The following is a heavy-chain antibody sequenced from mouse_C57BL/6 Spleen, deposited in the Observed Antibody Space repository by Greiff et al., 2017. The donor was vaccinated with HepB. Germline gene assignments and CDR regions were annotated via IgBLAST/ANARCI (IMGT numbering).Heavy chain of an antibody. CDR2: IDPSDSYT. D-gene: IGHD3-3*01. CDR3: AIGGRYYAMDY. Sequence: QVQLQQPGAELVKPGASVKLSCKASGYTFTSYWMQWVKQRPGQGLEWIGEIDPSDSYTNYNQKFKGKATLTVDTSSSTAYMQLSSLTSEDSAVYYCAIGGRYYAMDYWGQGTSVTVSS. V-gene: IGHV1-50*01. CDR1: GYTFTSYW. J-gene: IGHJ4*01.